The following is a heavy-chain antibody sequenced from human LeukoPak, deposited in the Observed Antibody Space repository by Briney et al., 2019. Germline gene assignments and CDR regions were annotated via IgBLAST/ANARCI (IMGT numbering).Heavy chain of an antibody. CDR3: ARDSHSVVVAATNWFDP. J-gene: IGHJ5*02. D-gene: IGHD2-15*01. V-gene: IGHV3-30*04. Sequence: PGGSLRLSCAASGFTFSSYAMHWVRQAPGKGLEWGAVISYDGSNKYYADSVKGRFTISRDNSKNTLYLQMNSLRAEATAVYYCARDSHSVVVAATNWFDPWGQGTLVTVSS. CDR2: ISYDGSNK. CDR1: GFTFSSYA.